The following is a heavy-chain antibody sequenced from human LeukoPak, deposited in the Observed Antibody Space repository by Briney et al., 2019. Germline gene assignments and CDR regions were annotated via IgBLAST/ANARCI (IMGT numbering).Heavy chain of an antibody. CDR2: ISAYNGNT. CDR3: ARGGYSSGWYLGMDV. D-gene: IGHD6-19*01. Sequence: ASVKVPCKASGYIFTSYGISWVRQAPGQGLEWMGWISAYNGNTNYAQKLQGRVTMTTDTSTSTAYMELRSLRSDDTAVYYCARGGYSSGWYLGMDVWGQGTTVTVSS. CDR1: GYIFTSYG. J-gene: IGHJ6*02. V-gene: IGHV1-18*01.